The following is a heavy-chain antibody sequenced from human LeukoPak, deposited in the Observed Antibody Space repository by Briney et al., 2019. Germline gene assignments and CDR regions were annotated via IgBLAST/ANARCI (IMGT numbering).Heavy chain of an antibody. CDR2: ISSSSSYI. CDR3: ARVGGLGGSGCYSDY. D-gene: IGHD3-10*01. CDR1: GFTFSNYN. J-gene: IGHJ4*02. V-gene: IGHV3-21*01. Sequence: GGSLRLSCAASGFTFSNYNMNWVRQAPGKGLEWVSCISSSSSYIYYADSVKGRFTISRDNAKNSLYLQMNSLRAEDTAVYYCARVGGLGGSGCYSDYCGQGTLVTVSS.